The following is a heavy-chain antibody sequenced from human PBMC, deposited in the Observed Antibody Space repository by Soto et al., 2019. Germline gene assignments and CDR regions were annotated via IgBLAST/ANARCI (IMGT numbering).Heavy chain of an antibody. CDR1: DGSSSSYD. D-gene: IGHD2-8*01. V-gene: IGHV4-59*01. CDR3: ARGPYSGYCYNGVCYGHDY. CDR2: IYYSGST. J-gene: IGHJ4*02. Sequence: SETLCLTSSASDGSSSSYDWSWIRQSPGKGLEWIGYIYYSGSTNYNPSLKSRVTISIDTSKSQFSLMLSSVTAADTAVYYCARGPYSGYCYNGVCYGHDYWGQGTLVTVSS.